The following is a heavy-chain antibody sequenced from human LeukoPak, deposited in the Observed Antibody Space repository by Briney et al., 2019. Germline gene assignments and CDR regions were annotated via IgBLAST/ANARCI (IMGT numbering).Heavy chain of an antibody. J-gene: IGHJ4*02. CDR1: GFTFSNYA. D-gene: IGHD5/OR15-5a*01. Sequence: GGSLRLSCAASGFTFSNYAMSWVRQAPGKGLGWASTITGVGITTYCPASAKARFTRSNDNSKNTMFLQMNSLRTDETAVYYCPKQSYPRLRNPFDYWGQGILVTVSS. CDR2: ITGVGITT. CDR3: PKQSYPRLRNPFDY. V-gene: IGHV3-23*01.